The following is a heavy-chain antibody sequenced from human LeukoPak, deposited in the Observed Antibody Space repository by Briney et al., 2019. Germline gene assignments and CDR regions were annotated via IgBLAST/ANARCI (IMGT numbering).Heavy chain of an antibody. CDR1: GGSISNSNW. Sequence: SETLSPTCAVSGGSISNSNWWSWVRQPPGKGLEWIGESYHGGSTSYNPSLKSLVPISVDKSKNQFSLKLSSVTAADTAVYYCARRNYYGSGSYYLDYWGQGTLVTVSS. D-gene: IGHD3-10*01. CDR2: SYHGGST. CDR3: ARRNYYGSGSYYLDY. V-gene: IGHV4-4*02. J-gene: IGHJ4*02.